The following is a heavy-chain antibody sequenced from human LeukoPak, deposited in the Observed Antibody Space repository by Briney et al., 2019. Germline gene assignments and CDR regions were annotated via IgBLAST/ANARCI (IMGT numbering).Heavy chain of an antibody. J-gene: IGHJ5*02. CDR1: GYTFTSYG. CDR3: ARDSREVLLWFGEFSP. CDR2: ISGYNGHT. D-gene: IGHD3-10*01. V-gene: IGHV1-18*01. Sequence: ASVKVSCKASGYTFTSYGISWVRQAPGQGLEWMGWISGYNGHTKYAQKFQGRATMTTDTSTSTAYMELRGLRSDDTAVYYCARDSREVLLWFGEFSPWGQGTLVTVSS.